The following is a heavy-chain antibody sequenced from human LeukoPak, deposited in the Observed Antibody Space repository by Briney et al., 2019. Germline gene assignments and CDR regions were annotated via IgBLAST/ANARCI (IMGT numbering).Heavy chain of an antibody. Sequence: GGSLRLSCAASGFGFSDFGMHWVRQAPGKGLEWVAVIWHDGANKYYADSVKGRFTISRDNAKNSLYLQMSNLRAEDTAVYFCARGGGLDIWGQGATVTVSS. V-gene: IGHV3-33*03. CDR1: GFGFSDFG. CDR3: ARGGGLDI. D-gene: IGHD3-16*01. J-gene: IGHJ6*02. CDR2: IWHDGANK.